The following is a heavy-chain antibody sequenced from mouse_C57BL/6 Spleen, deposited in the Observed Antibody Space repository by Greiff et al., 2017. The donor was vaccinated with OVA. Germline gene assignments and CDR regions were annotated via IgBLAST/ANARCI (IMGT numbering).Heavy chain of an antibody. CDR3: ARHWEYDLGFAY. J-gene: IGHJ3*01. CDR2: ISSGGSYT. D-gene: IGHD2-3*01. V-gene: IGHV5-6*02. CDR1: GFTFSSYG. Sequence: EVKLVESGGDLVKPGGSLKLSCAASGFTFSSYGMSWVRQTPDKRLEWVATISSGGSYTYYPDSVKGRFTISRDNAKNTLYLQMSSLKSEDTAMYYCARHWEYDLGFAYWGQGTLVTVSA.